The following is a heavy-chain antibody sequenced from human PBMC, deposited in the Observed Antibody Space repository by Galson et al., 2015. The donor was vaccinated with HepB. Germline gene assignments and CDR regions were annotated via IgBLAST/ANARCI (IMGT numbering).Heavy chain of an antibody. CDR3: ARDKLRNYDILTGYYNVDYYYYGMDV. Sequence: SLRLSCAASGFTFSSYGMHWVRQAPGKGLEWVAVIWYDGSNKYYADSVKCRFTISRDNSKSTLYLQMNSLRAEDTAVYYCARDKLRNYDILTGYYNVDYYYYGMDVWGQGTTVTVSS. V-gene: IGHV3-33*01. CDR1: GFTFSSYG. D-gene: IGHD3-9*01. CDR2: IWYDGSNK. J-gene: IGHJ6*02.